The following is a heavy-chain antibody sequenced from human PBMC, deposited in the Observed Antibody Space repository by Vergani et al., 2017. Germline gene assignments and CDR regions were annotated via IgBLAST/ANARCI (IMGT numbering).Heavy chain of an antibody. CDR3: ASLQVVVIDNWFDP. D-gene: IGHD3-22*01. V-gene: IGHV3-11*04. Sequence: QVQLVESGGGLVKPGGSLRLSCAASGFSFSDHYMTWIRQAPGKGLEWVSYISNSGNTIEYADSVKGRFTISRDNAKNSLYLQMNSLRAEDTAVYYCASLQVVVIDNWFDPWGQGTLVTVSS. J-gene: IGHJ5*02. CDR1: GFSFSDHY. CDR2: ISNSGNTI.